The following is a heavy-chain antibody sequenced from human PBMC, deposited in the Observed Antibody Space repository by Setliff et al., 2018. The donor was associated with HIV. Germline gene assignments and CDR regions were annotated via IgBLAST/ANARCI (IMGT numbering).Heavy chain of an antibody. D-gene: IGHD3-3*02. Sequence: GASVKVSCKASGYNFTDYDINWVRQATGQGLEWMGWMNPNNGNTGYAEKFQGRVTMTRDTSISTAYMELSSLRSDDTAVYYCARGTAPRPASVLEFLEWLFPNWFDPWGQGTLVTV. CDR2: MNPNNGNT. V-gene: IGHV1-8*02. CDR1: GYNFTDYD. J-gene: IGHJ5*02. CDR3: ARGTAPRPASVLEFLEWLFPNWFDP.